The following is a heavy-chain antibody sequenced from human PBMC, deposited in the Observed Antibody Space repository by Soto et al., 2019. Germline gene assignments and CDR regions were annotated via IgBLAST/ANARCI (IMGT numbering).Heavy chain of an antibody. J-gene: IGHJ5*02. CDR3: ARDLTMVRVNWFDP. D-gene: IGHD3-10*01. Sequence: ASVKVACKASGYTFTSYGISWVRQAPGQGLEWMGWISAYNGNTNYAQKLQGRVTMTTDTSRSTAYMELRSLRSDDTAVYYCARDLTMVRVNWFDPWGQGTLVTVSS. CDR1: GYTFTSYG. CDR2: ISAYNGNT. V-gene: IGHV1-18*01.